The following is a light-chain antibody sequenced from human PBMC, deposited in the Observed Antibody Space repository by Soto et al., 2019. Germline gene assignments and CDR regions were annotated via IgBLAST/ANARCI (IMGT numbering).Light chain of an antibody. Sequence: ALTQPPSASGSPGQSVTISCTGTSSDVGKYDYVSWFQHHPGKAPKLIIYEVSKRPSGVPDRFSGSKSGNTASLTISGLQDEDEADYYCSSFAATHTYIFGTGTKVTV. V-gene: IGLV2-8*01. CDR1: SSDVGKYDY. CDR3: SSFAATHTYI. CDR2: EVS. J-gene: IGLJ1*01.